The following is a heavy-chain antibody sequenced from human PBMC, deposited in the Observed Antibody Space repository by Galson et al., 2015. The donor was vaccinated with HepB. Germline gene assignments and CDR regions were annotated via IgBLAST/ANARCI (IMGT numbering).Heavy chain of an antibody. Sequence: SLRLSCAASGFTFGDYAMSWVRQAPGKGLEWVGFIRSKAYGGTTEYAASVKGRFTISRDDSKSIAYLQMNSLKTEDTAVYYCTRDVDTAIAARFDPWGQGTLVTVSS. J-gene: IGHJ5*02. D-gene: IGHD5-18*01. V-gene: IGHV3-49*04. CDR3: TRDVDTAIAARFDP. CDR2: IRSKAYGGTT. CDR1: GFTFGDYA.